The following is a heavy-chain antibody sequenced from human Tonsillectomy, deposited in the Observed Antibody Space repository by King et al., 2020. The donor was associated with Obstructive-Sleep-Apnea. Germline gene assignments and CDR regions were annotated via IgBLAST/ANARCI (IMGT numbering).Heavy chain of an antibody. CDR3: ARDVLDSGGYYYYGMDV. Sequence: VQLVESGGGLVQPGGSLRLSCAASGFTVSSNYMSWVRQAPGKGLGWVSVIYSGGSTYYADSVKRRFTISRDNSTNTLDLQMNSLRAEDTAVYYCARDVLDSGGYYYYGMDVWGQGTTVTVSS. CDR2: IYSGGST. D-gene: IGHD1-26*01. J-gene: IGHJ6*02. V-gene: IGHV3-66*01. CDR1: GFTVSSNY.